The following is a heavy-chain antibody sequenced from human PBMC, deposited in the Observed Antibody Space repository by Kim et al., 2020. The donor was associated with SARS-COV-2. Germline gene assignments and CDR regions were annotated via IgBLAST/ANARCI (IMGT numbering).Heavy chain of an antibody. CDR3: ARDPSLGY. D-gene: IGHD3-16*02. Sequence: YGGTTTSHPSLEGRVTLSVATSKNQFSLRLSSVTAADTAIYYCARDPSLGYWGQGALVIVSS. V-gene: IGHV4-59*01. J-gene: IGHJ4*02. CDR2: YGGTT.